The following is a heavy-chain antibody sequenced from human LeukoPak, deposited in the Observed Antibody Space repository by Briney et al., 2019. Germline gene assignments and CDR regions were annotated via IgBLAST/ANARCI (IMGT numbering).Heavy chain of an antibody. CDR3: ARGPRAAADDY. CDR1: GYTFINFA. D-gene: IGHD6-13*01. J-gene: IGHJ4*02. V-gene: IGHV1-3*01. CDR2: INAGNGNT. Sequence: ASVKVSCKASGYTFINFAINWGRQAPGQRPEWMGWINAGNGNTKYSQKFQGRVTITRDTSASTAYMELSSLTSEDTAVFYCARGPRAAADDYWGQGTLVTVSS.